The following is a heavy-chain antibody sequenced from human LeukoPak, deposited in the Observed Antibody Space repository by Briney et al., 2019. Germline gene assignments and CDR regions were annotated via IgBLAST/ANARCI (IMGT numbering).Heavy chain of an antibody. CDR1: GRSISSYH. CDR2: IYYSGST. CDR3: ARSYYDFWSGPFDP. J-gene: IGHJ5*02. Sequence: SEPLSLPCTLSGRSISSYHWRWLRPPPGKGLAWLGYIYYSGSTNYNPSLKSLVTISVDTSKNQFSLKLSSVTAADTAVYYCARSYYDFWSGPFDPWGQGTLVTVSS. D-gene: IGHD3-3*01. V-gene: IGHV4-59*01.